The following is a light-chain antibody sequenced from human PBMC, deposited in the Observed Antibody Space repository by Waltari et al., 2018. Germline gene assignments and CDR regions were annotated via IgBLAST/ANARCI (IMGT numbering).Light chain of an antibody. Sequence: IVMTQSPAPLSVSPGESATLSCRASQSVSSNLAWYQQKPGQAPRLLIYGASTRATGIPARFSGSGSGTEFTLTISSLQSEDFAVYYCQQYNNWPLLTFGGGTKVEIK. CDR3: QQYNNWPLLT. CDR2: GAS. V-gene: IGKV3-15*01. CDR1: QSVSSN. J-gene: IGKJ4*01.